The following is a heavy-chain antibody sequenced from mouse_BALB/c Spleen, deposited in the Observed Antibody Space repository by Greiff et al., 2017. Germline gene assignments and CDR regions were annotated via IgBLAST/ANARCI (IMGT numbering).Heavy chain of an antibody. D-gene: IGHD1-2*01. CDR3: ARGATARGYAMDY. Sequence: QVQLKQSGAELMKPGASVKISCKATGYTFSSYWIEWVKQRPGHGLEWIGEILPGSGSTNYNEKFKGKATFTADTSSNTAYMQLSSLTSEDSAVYYCARGATARGYAMDYWGQGTSVTVSS. V-gene: IGHV1-9*01. CDR2: ILPGSGST. CDR1: GYTFSSYW. J-gene: IGHJ4*01.